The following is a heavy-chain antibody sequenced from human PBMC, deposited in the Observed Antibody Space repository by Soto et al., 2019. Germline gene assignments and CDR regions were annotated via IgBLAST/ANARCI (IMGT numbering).Heavy chain of an antibody. CDR3: ARDQLSSGLYVWFDP. CDR2: IYYERST. Sequence: PSETLSLTCTVSGGSISTYYWSWIRQPPGKGLEWIRYIYYERSTSYNPSIRSRDTISVDTSKNQYSIILSSVTSADTAVYYCARDQLSSGLYVWFDPWGQGTLVTVS. D-gene: IGHD6-25*01. CDR1: GGSISTYY. J-gene: IGHJ5*02. V-gene: IGHV4-59*01.